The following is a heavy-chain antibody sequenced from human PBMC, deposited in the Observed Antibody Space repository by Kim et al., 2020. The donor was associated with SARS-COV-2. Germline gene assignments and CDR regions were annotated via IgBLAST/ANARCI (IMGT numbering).Heavy chain of an antibody. J-gene: IGHJ5*02. V-gene: IGHV4-59*01. Sequence: SETLSLTCTVSGGSISSYYWSWIRQPPGKGLEWIGYIYYTGSTNYNPSLKSRVTISVDTSKNQFSLKLSSVTAADTAVYYCARGVSGGSGSYYDHWFDPWGQGTLVTVSS. D-gene: IGHD3-10*01. CDR1: GGSISSYY. CDR3: ARGVSGGSGSYYDHWFDP. CDR2: IYYTGST.